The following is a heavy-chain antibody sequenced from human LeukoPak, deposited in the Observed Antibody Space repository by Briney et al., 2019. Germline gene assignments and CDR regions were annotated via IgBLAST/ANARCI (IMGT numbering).Heavy chain of an antibody. D-gene: IGHD2-15*01. Sequence: PGGSLRLSCAASGFTFSSYGMHWVRQAPGKGLEWVAVMSYDGSNKYYADSVKGRFTISRDDSKNTLYLQMNSLRVEDTAFYYCARDFCSGGNCYVDSWGQGTLVTVSS. CDR2: MSYDGSNK. V-gene: IGHV3-30*03. J-gene: IGHJ4*02. CDR3: ARDFCSGGNCYVDS. CDR1: GFTFSSYG.